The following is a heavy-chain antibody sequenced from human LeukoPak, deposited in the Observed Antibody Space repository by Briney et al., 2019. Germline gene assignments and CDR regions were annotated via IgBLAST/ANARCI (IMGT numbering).Heavy chain of an antibody. J-gene: IGHJ5*02. Sequence: PSETLSLTCTVSGGSISSGDYYWSWIRQPPGKGLEWIGYISYSGSTYYNPSLKSRVTISLDTSTNQFSLKLSSVTAADTAVYYCARAVDYYGSGSYYKRWFDPWGQGTLVTVSS. V-gene: IGHV4-30-4*08. D-gene: IGHD3-10*01. CDR1: GGSISSGDYY. CDR3: ARAVDYYGSGSYYKRWFDP. CDR2: ISYSGST.